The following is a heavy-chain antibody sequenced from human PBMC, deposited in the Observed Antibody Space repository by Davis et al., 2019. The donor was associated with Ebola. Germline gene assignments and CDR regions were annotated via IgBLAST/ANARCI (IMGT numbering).Heavy chain of an antibody. CDR3: AKDRSVVVPAAIKT. D-gene: IGHD2-2*01. V-gene: IGHV3-23*01. Sequence: PGGSLRLSCAVSGLTFSSYAMSWVRQAPGKGLEWVSGISGSGGGTYYADSVKGRFTISRDNSKNTLYLQMNSLRAEDTAVYYCAKDRSVVVPAAIKTWGQGTLVTVSS. CDR1: GLTFSSYA. CDR2: ISGSGGGT. J-gene: IGHJ5*02.